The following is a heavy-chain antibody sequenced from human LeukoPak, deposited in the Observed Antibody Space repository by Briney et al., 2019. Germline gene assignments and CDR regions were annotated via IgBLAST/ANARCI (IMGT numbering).Heavy chain of an antibody. V-gene: IGHV3-7*01. CDR2: INNDGSDK. Sequence: GGSLRLSCTVSGFPFRTYYMGWLRQPPGKGMEWVAMINNDGSDKSYVDSLKGRFTIPRDNAKNSLFLQMSSLTAEDTAVYYCAFLVREPQHWGRGTLVTVSS. CDR1: GFPFRTYY. D-gene: IGHD3-10*01. CDR3: AFLVREPQH. J-gene: IGHJ1*01.